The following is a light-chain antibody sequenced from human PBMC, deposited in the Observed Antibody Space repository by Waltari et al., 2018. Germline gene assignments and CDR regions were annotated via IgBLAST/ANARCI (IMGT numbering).Light chain of an antibody. CDR2: EDS. J-gene: IGLJ3*02. Sequence: HSALTPPASVSASPGQSITISCTGTSSDVRCYNLLSRHQQHTDKAPNLMSSEDSKRPSGVSNRFSGSKSCTTASQAISGLQAEDEDDYYCCSYAGSSTLVFGGGTKLTVL. CDR3: CSYAGSSTLV. CDR1: SSDVRCYNL. V-gene: IGLV2-23*01.